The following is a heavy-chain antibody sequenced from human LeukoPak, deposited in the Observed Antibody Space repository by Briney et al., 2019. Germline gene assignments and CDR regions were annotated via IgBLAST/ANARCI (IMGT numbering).Heavy chain of an antibody. CDR1: GYSIGRDYY. CDR3: AIDGGYPTTDEGFDP. CDR2: ILHTGRT. D-gene: IGHD5-12*01. Sequence: SETLSLTCKVSGYSIGRDYYWAWLRQPPGKGLEWIGSILHTGRTVYNPSYESRLTISMDTSKNEFFLRLNSVTAADTAVYFCAIDGGYPTTDEGFDPWGLGTLVTVSS. J-gene: IGHJ5*02. V-gene: IGHV4-38-2*02.